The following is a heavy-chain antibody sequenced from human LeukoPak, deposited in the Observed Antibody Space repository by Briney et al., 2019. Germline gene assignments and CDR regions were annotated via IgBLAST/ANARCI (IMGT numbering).Heavy chain of an antibody. V-gene: IGHV3-74*01. D-gene: IGHD2-2*01. Sequence: GGSLRLSCAASGFTFSSYWMHWVRQAPGKGLVWVSRINSDGSRISYADSVKGRFTISRDNSKNTLYLQMKSLRAEGTAVYYCARDFYCSRTSCYAPSFDYWGQGTLVTVSS. CDR2: INSDGSRI. CDR1: GFTFSSYW. J-gene: IGHJ4*02. CDR3: ARDFYCSRTSCYAPSFDY.